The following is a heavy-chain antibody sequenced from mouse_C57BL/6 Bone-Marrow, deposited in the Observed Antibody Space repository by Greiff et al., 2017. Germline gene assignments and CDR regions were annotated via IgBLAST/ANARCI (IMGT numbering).Heavy chain of an antibody. Sequence: VQLQQSGPELVKPGASVKISCKASGYSFTDYNMNWVKQSNGKSLEWIGVINPNYGTTSYNQKFKGKATLTVDQSSSPAYLQLNSLTSEDSAVYYWARTRITTVPFDYWGQGTTLTVSS. CDR3: ARTRITTVPFDY. D-gene: IGHD1-1*01. CDR2: INPNYGTT. V-gene: IGHV1-39*01. CDR1: GYSFTDYN. J-gene: IGHJ2*01.